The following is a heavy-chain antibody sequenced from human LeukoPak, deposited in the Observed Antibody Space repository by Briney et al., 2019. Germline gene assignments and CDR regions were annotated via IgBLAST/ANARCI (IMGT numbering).Heavy chain of an antibody. CDR2: IYSGGST. CDR3: ARDWSGEWQLLIDY. Sequence: GGSLRLSCAASGFTVSSNYMSWVRQAPGEGLEWVSVIYSGGSTYYADSVKGRFTISRDNSKNTLYLQMNSLRAEDTAVYYCARDWSGEWQLLIDYWGQGTLVTVS. D-gene: IGHD1-26*01. J-gene: IGHJ4*02. CDR1: GFTVSSNY. V-gene: IGHV3-53*05.